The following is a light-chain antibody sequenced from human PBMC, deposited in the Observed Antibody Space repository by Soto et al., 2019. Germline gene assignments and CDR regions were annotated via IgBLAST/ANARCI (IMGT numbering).Light chain of an antibody. CDR2: DVS. CDR1: SSDVGGYNY. Sequence: QSALTQPRSVSGSPGQSVTISCTGTSSDVGGYNYVSWYQQHPGKAPKLMIYDVSKRPSGVPDRFSGSKSGNTASLTISGLQAADEADYYCCSYAGSYTLVVFGGGTQLTVL. V-gene: IGLV2-11*01. J-gene: IGLJ2*01. CDR3: CSYAGSYTLVV.